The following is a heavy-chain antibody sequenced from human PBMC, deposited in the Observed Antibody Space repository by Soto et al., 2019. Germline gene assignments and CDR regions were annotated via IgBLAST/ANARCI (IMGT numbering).Heavy chain of an antibody. CDR1: GFTFTSHG. V-gene: IGHV3-33*01. CDR2: LWYDGTNK. CDR3: ARDSGSRWYGPIDY. Sequence: QVQLVESGGGVVQPGRSLRLSCAASGFTFTSHGMHWVRQAPGKGLEWVAVLWYDGTNKYHADSVKGRFTISRDNSKNPLYLQMNSLRAEDTAIYYCARDSGSRWYGPIDYWGQGTLVTVSS. J-gene: IGHJ4*02. D-gene: IGHD6-13*01.